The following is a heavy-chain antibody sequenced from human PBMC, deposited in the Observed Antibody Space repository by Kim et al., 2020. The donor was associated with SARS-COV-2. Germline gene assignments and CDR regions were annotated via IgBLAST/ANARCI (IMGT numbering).Heavy chain of an antibody. CDR1: GFIVSDNY. D-gene: IGHD3-10*01. Sequence: GGSLRLSCAASGFIVSDNYMTWVRQAPGKGLEWVSVIYSGGTTYYVDSVRGRFTISRDNSKNTLYLQMTSLRAEDTAVYYCARDVGDYNGMNNWGQGTTV. CDR2: IYSGGTT. V-gene: IGHV3-53*01. J-gene: IGHJ6*02. CDR3: ARDVGDYNGMNN.